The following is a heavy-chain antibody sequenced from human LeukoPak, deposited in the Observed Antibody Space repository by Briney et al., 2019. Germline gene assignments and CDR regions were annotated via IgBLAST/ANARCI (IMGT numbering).Heavy chain of an antibody. D-gene: IGHD4-17*01. Sequence: RASVKVSCKASGYTLTGYYMHWVRQAPGQGLEWMGWINPNSGGTNHAQKFQGRVTMTRDTSISTAYMELSRLRSDDTAVYYCARLDDYGDYVPSPDFDYWGQGTLVTVSS. CDR3: ARLDDYGDYVPSPDFDY. CDR2: INPNSGGT. V-gene: IGHV1-2*02. CDR1: GYTLTGYY. J-gene: IGHJ4*02.